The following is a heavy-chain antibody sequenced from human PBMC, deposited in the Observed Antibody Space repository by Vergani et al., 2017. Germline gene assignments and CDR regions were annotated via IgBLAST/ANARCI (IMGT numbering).Heavy chain of an antibody. CDR2: ITAYNGNT. D-gene: IGHD6-19*01. CDR3: AREVRGIAVADAFDI. V-gene: IGHV1-18*01. Sequence: QVQLVQSGAEVKKPGASVKVSCKASGYTFTSYGISWVRQAPGQGLEWMGRITAYNGNTNYAQKIQGRGTRTTSTSTSTAYMELRSLRSDDTAVYYCAREVRGIAVADAFDIWGQGTMVTVSS. CDR1: GYTFTSYG. J-gene: IGHJ3*02.